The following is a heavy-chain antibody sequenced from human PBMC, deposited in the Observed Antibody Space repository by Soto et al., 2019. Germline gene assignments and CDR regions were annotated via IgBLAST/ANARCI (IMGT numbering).Heavy chain of an antibody. CDR1: GFAIRSYA. J-gene: IGHJ3*02. V-gene: IGHV3-48*03. CDR3: ARETLRDAIDI. CDR2: IRANDESI. Sequence: PGGYLRLSCVASGFAIRSYAITCVRQAPGKGLEWVSNIRANDESIYYADSVKGRVGVSRDNAKNSLFLEMNSLRVDDTAVYYCARETLRDAIDIWGQGTMVTVS.